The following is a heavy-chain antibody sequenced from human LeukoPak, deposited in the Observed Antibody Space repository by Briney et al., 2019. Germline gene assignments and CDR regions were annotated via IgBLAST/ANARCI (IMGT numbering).Heavy chain of an antibody. V-gene: IGHV1-18*01. J-gene: IGHJ4*02. D-gene: IGHD2-15*01. CDR3: ARDFFHGHCGGLSCFLLDY. CDR2: ISANNGNT. CDR1: GYTFTTYG. Sequence: ASVKVSCKASGYTFTTYGISWVRQTPGQGLEWMRWISANNGNTNYAQKFQGRVTMTTDTSTGTAYMELRSLRSDDTAVYYCARDFFHGHCGGLSCFLLDYWGQGSLVAVSS.